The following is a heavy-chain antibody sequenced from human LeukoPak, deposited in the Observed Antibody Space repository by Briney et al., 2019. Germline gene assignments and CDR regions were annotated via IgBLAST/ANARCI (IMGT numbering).Heavy chain of an antibody. D-gene: IGHD5-18*01. Sequence: GGSLRLSCAASGLTVRNNYMSWVRQAPGKGLEWVSGIVPSGGTTYYADSVKCRFTVSRDNSKNTLYLQMNSLRADDTAVYYCARDSRWIQFDYWGQGTLVTVSS. J-gene: IGHJ4*02. V-gene: IGHV3-53*01. CDR2: IVPSGGTT. CDR3: ARDSRWIQFDY. CDR1: GLTVRNNY.